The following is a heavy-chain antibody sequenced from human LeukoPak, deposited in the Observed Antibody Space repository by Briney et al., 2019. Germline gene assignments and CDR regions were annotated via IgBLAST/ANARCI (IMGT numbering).Heavy chain of an antibody. V-gene: IGHV4-30-4*01. J-gene: IGHJ4*02. CDR2: IYYSGST. CDR3: ASIVVVTAAIDY. Sequence: SETLSLTCAVSGGSISSADYYWSWIRQSPGKGLEWIGFIYYSGSTYYNPSLKSRVTISVDTSKNQFSLKLRSVTAADTAVYYCASIVVVTAAIDYWSQGTLVTVSS. D-gene: IGHD2-21*02. CDR1: GGSISSADYY.